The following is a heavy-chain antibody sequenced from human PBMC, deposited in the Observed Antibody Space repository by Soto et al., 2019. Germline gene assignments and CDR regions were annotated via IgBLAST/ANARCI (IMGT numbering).Heavy chain of an antibody. Sequence: SETLSLTCAVYGGSFSGYYWSWIRQPPGKGLEWIGEINHSGSTNYNPSLKSRVTISVDTSKHQFSLKLSSVTAADTAVYYCARLYDSSGYYYHHFDYWGQGTLVTVSS. CDR1: GGSFSGYY. V-gene: IGHV4-34*01. CDR3: ARLYDSSGYYYHHFDY. J-gene: IGHJ4*02. D-gene: IGHD3-22*01. CDR2: INHSGST.